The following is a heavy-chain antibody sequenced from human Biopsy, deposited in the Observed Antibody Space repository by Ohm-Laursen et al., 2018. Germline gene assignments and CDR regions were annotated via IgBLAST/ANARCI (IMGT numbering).Heavy chain of an antibody. Sequence: TLSLTCEVYGKPFSDYYWSWIRQPPGKGLEWIGQINHSGRTNYNPSLKSRVTISVDTSKNQFSLKVRSVTAADTAVYYCVRGVDYYDPYHYYALDVWGQGTTVTVSS. CDR1: GKPFSDYY. V-gene: IGHV4-34*01. D-gene: IGHD3-22*01. CDR3: VRGVDYYDPYHYYALDV. J-gene: IGHJ6*02. CDR2: INHSGRT.